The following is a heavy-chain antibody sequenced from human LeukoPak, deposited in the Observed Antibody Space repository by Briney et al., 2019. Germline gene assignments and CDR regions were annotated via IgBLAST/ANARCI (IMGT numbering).Heavy chain of an antibody. D-gene: IGHD4-23*01. CDR3: ARVTVVLWFDY. Sequence: PSETLSFTCTVSGYSISSGYYWGWIRQPSGKGLEWIGSIYHSGSTYYNPSLKSRVTISVDTSKNQFSLKLSSVTAADTAVYYCARVTVVLWFDYWGQGTLVTVSS. V-gene: IGHV4-38-2*02. CDR2: IYHSGST. J-gene: IGHJ4*02. CDR1: GYSISSGYY.